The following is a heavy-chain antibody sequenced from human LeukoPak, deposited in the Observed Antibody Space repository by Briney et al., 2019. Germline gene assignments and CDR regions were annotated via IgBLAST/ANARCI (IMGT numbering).Heavy chain of an antibody. J-gene: IGHJ4*02. D-gene: IGHD2-15*01. CDR3: ARVIYCSGGSRPEYYFDY. Sequence: SETLSLTCTVSGGSISSYYWSWIRQPAGKGLEWIGRIYTSGSTNYNPSLKSRVTMSVDTSKNQFSLKLSSVTAADTAVYYCARVIYCSGGSRPEYYFDYWGQGTLVTVSS. CDR2: IYTSGST. V-gene: IGHV4-4*07. CDR1: GGSISSYY.